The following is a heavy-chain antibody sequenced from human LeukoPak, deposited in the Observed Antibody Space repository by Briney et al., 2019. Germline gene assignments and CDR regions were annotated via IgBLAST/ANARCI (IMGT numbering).Heavy chain of an antibody. CDR3: ARTYSSSLVFDY. J-gene: IGHJ4*02. CDR2: FSYSGST. CDR1: GGSISTYY. Sequence: SETLSLTCTVSGGSISTYYWNWIRQPPGKGLEWIGYFSYSGSTKHNPSLKGRVTISGGTSKNQFSLKLSSVTAADTAFYYCARTYSSSLVFDYWGQGTLVTVSS. D-gene: IGHD6-6*01. V-gene: IGHV4-59*01.